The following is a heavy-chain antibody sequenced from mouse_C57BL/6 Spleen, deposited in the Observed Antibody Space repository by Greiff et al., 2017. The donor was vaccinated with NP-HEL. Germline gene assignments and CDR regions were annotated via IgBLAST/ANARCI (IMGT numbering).Heavy chain of an antibody. CDR3: ARDLYDYGFDY. V-gene: IGHV5-4*01. CDR1: GFTFSSYA. D-gene: IGHD2-4*01. CDR2: ISDGGSYT. Sequence: EVKLVESGGGLVKPGGSLKLSCAASGFTFSSYAMSWVRQTPEKRLEWVATISDGGSYTYYPDNVKGRFTISRDNAKNNLYLQMSHLKAEDTAMYYCARDLYDYGFDYWGQGTTLTVSS. J-gene: IGHJ2*01.